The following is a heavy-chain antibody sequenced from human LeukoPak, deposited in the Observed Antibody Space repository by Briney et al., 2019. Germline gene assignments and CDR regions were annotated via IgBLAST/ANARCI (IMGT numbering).Heavy chain of an antibody. J-gene: IGHJ6*03. CDR3: ARGRVSSSSWQSVYYYYLYMDV. CDR1: GGSFSGYY. Sequence: PSETLSLTCAVYGGSFSGYYWSWIRQPPGKGLEWIGYIDHTGSTNYNPSLNSRVTISRDTSTNHFSLKLSSATAADTAVYFCARGRVSSSSWQSVYYYYLYMDVWGKGSTVTVSS. V-gene: IGHV4-59*01. D-gene: IGHD6-13*01. CDR2: IDHTGST.